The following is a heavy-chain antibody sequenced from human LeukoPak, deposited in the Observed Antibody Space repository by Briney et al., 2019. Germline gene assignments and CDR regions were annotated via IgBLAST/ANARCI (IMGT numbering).Heavy chain of an antibody. D-gene: IGHD2-2*01. CDR2: IYYSGST. J-gene: IGHJ4*02. CDR3: ARGRYQLDY. CDR1: GDSISSYY. V-gene: IGHV4-59*01. Sequence: SETLSLTCTVSGDSISSYYWSWIRQPPGKGLEWIGYIYYSGSTNYNPSLKSRVTISLDTSKNQFSLKLRSVTAADTAVYYCARGRYQLDYWGQGTLVPVSS.